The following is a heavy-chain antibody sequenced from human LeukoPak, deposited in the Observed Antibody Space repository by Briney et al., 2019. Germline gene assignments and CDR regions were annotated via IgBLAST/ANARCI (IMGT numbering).Heavy chain of an antibody. Sequence: ASVTVSCKASGGTFSSYAISWVRQAPGQGLEWMGWISAYNGNTNYAQKLQGRVTMTTDTSTSTAYMELRSLRSDDTAVYYCARMEDRITIFGVVFRARYGMDVWGQGTTVTVSS. CDR1: GGTFSSYA. D-gene: IGHD3-3*01. CDR2: ISAYNGNT. V-gene: IGHV1-18*01. J-gene: IGHJ6*02. CDR3: ARMEDRITIFGVVFRARYGMDV.